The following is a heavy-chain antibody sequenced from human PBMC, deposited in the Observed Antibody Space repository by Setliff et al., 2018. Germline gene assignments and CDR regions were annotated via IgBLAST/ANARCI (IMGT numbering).Heavy chain of an antibody. D-gene: IGHD6-13*01. CDR3: ATDHMPASGTSAFDI. CDR1: GGTFSSYA. V-gene: IGHV1-69*05. CDR2: IIPIFGIA. Sequence: SVKVSCKASGGTFSSYAISWVRQAPGQGLEWMGGIIPIFGIANYAQKFQARVTMTTDESTSTAYMELSSLTSEDTAVYYCATDHMPASGTSAFDIWGQGTVVTVSS. J-gene: IGHJ3*02.